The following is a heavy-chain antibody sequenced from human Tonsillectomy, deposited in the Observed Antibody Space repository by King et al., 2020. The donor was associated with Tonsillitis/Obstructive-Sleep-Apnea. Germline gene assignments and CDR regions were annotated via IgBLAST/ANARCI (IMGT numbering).Heavy chain of an antibody. CDR3: ARVGYSYGWYYYYYMDV. D-gene: IGHD5-18*01. CDR1: GYTFTSYD. V-gene: IGHV1-8*01. J-gene: IGHJ6*03. Sequence: VQLVQSGAEVKKPGASVKVSCKASGYTFTSYDINWVRQAPGQGLEWMGWMNPNSGNTGYAQKFQGRVTMTRNTSISTAYMELSSLRSEDTAVYYCARVGYSYGWYYYYYMDVWGKGTTVTVSS. CDR2: MNPNSGNT.